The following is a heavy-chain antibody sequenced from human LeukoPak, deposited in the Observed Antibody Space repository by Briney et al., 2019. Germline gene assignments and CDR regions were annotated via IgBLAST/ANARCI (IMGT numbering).Heavy chain of an antibody. D-gene: IGHD3-22*01. V-gene: IGHV4-39*07. J-gene: IGHJ5*02. CDR2: IYYSGST. Sequence: SETLSLTCTVSGGSISSSSYYWGWIRQPPGKGLEWIGSIYYSGSTYYNPSLKSRVTIPVDTSKNQFSLKLSSVTAADTAVYYCARDFHSSGYFLSWFDPWGQGTLVTVSS. CDR3: ARDFHSSGYFLSWFDP. CDR1: GGSISSSSYY.